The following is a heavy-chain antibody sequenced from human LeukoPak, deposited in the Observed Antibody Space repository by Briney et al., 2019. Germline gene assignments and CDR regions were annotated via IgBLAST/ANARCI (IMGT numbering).Heavy chain of an antibody. V-gene: IGHV4-59*01. CDR3: ARGGAYCGGDCSDAFDI. D-gene: IGHD2-21*02. CDR1: GGSISSYY. CDR2: IYYSGST. Sequence: PSETLSLTCSVSGGSISSYYWSWIRQPPGKGLEWIGYIYYSGSTNYNPSLKSRVTISVDTSKNQFSLRLSSVTAADTAVYYCARGGAYCGGDCSDAFDIWGQGTMVTVSS. J-gene: IGHJ3*02.